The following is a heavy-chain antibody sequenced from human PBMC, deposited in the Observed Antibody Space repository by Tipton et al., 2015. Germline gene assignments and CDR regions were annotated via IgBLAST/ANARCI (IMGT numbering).Heavy chain of an antibody. D-gene: IGHD3-3*01. Sequence: TLSLTCTVSGGSISSSSYYWGWIRQPPGKGLEWIGRVFNSGTTNYNPSLKSRVTMSIDTSKNQFSLKLTSVTAADTAMYYCARDRSAEWGDFWSTFPGNHWFDPWGQGTLVTVSS. CDR2: VFNSGTT. J-gene: IGHJ5*02. CDR3: ARDRSAEWGDFWSTFPGNHWFDP. V-gene: IGHV4-39*07. CDR1: GGSISSSSYY.